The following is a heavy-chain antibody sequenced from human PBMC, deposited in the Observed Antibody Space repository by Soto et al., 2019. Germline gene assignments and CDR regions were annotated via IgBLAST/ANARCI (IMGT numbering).Heavy chain of an antibody. CDR2: ISAYNGNT. V-gene: IGHV1-18*01. D-gene: IGHD3-3*01. CDR1: GYTFTSYG. CDR3: ARVKNRITIFGVVPNWFDP. Sequence: ASVKVSCKASGYTFTSYGISWVRQAPGQGLEWMGWISAYNGNTNYAQKLQGRVTMTTDTSTSTAYMELRSLRSDDTAVYYCARVKNRITIFGVVPNWFDPWGQGTLVTVSS. J-gene: IGHJ5*02.